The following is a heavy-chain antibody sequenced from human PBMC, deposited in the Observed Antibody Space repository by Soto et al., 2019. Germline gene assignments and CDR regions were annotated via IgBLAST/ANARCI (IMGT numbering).Heavy chain of an antibody. CDR3: AGPGATVTTDYYFQY. V-gene: IGHV4-34*01. CDR1: GWSFSGYY. Sequence: QVQLQQWGAGLLKPSETLSLICAVYGWSFSGYYWSWIRQPPGEGLEWIGEINHSGSTNYNPSLKSRATKSVDPSKIQGALKLSYVTAADTAVYYCAGPGATVTTDYYFQYWGQGTLVTVSS. CDR2: INHSGST. J-gene: IGHJ4*02. D-gene: IGHD4-17*01.